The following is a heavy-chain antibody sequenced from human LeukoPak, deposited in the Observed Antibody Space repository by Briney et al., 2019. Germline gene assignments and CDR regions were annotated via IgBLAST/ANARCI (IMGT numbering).Heavy chain of an antibody. CDR1: GGSLSSYY. Sequence: SETLSLTCTVSGGSLSSYYWSWIRQPPGKGLEWIGYIYNSGSTSYNPSLKSRATISVDTSRNQFSLKLSSVTAADTAVYYWARVSGYCPDGVCRFDFWGQGTLVTVSS. CDR2: IYNSGST. D-gene: IGHD2-8*01. J-gene: IGHJ4*02. CDR3: ARVSGYCPDGVCRFDF. V-gene: IGHV4-59*12.